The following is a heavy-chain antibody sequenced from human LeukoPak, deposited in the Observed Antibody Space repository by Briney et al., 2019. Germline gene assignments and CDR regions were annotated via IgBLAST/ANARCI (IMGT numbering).Heavy chain of an antibody. CDR3: ARHNYYGSGSYYNADY. CDR1: GGSISSYY. V-gene: IGHV4-59*08. J-gene: IGHJ4*02. Sequence: SETLSLTCTVSGGSISSYYWSWIRQPPGKGLEWIGYIYYSGNTNYNPSLKSRVTISVDTSKNQFSLKLSSVTAADTAVYYCARHNYYGSGSYYNADYWGQGTLVTVSS. D-gene: IGHD3-10*01. CDR2: IYYSGNT.